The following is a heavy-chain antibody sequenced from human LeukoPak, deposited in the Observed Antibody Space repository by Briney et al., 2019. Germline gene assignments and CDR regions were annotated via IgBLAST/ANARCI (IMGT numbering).Heavy chain of an antibody. J-gene: IGHJ4*02. Sequence: GGSLRLSCAASGFTFSSTYMSWVRQAPGKGLEWVSVIYSGGSTYYADSVKGRFTISRDNSKNTVYLQMNSLRAEDTAVYYCARDCSASSSDYYPLGYWGQGTLVTVSS. V-gene: IGHV3-66*01. CDR3: ARDCSASSSDYYPLGY. CDR1: GFTFSSTY. D-gene: IGHD3-22*01. CDR2: IYSGGST.